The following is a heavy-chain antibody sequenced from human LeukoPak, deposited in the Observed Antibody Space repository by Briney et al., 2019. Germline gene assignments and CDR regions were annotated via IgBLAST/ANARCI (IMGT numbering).Heavy chain of an antibody. Sequence: GGSLRLSCAASGFTFSSYWMSWVRQAPGKGLEWVANIKQDGSEKYYVDSVKGRFTISRDNAKNSLYLQMNSLRAEDTAVYYCARVDIAVAGGYDYWGQGTLVTVSS. J-gene: IGHJ4*02. D-gene: IGHD6-19*01. CDR2: IKQDGSEK. CDR3: ARVDIAVAGGYDY. CDR1: GFTFSSYW. V-gene: IGHV3-7*01.